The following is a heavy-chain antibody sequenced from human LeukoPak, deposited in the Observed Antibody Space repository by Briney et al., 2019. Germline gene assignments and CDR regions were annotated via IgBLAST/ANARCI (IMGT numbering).Heavy chain of an antibody. CDR1: GYTFTSYY. CDR2: INPSGGST. V-gene: IGHV1-46*01. Sequence: ASVKVSCKASGYTFTSYYMLWVRQAPGQGLEWMGIINPSGGSTSYAQKFQGRVTMTRDTSTSTVYMELSSLRSEDTAVYYCARAYYHDSSDYYFPLDYWGQGTLVTVSS. J-gene: IGHJ4*02. CDR3: ARAYYHDSSDYYFPLDY. D-gene: IGHD3-22*01.